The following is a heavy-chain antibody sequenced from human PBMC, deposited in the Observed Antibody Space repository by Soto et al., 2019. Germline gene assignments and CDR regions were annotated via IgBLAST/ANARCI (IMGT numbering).Heavy chain of an antibody. CDR1: GFTFSSYE. V-gene: IGHV3-48*03. J-gene: IGHJ2*01. Sequence: GGSLRLSCAASGFTFSSYEMNWVRQAPGKGLEWVSYIGSDGTTIYYADSVKGRFTISRDNAKNSLYLQLNSLRAEDTAVYYCAREGCSRTNCGYFDRWGRRTLVTVSS. CDR3: AREGCSRTNCGYFDR. CDR2: IGSDGTTI. D-gene: IGHD2-2*01.